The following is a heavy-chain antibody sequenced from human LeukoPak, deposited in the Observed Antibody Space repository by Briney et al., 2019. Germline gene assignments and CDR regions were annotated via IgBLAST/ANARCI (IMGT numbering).Heavy chain of an antibody. Sequence: GGSLRLSCAASGFTFSSYAMHWVRQAPGKGLEYVSAISSNGGSTYYANSVKGRFTISRDNSKNTLYLQMNSLRAEDTAVYYCARSEAYGGYVFDYWGQGTLVTVSS. CDR2: ISSNGGST. D-gene: IGHD5-12*01. J-gene: IGHJ4*02. V-gene: IGHV3-64*01. CDR1: GFTFSSYA. CDR3: ARSEAYGGYVFDY.